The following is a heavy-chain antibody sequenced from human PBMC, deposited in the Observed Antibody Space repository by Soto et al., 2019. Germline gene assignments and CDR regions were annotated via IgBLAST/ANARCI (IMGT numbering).Heavy chain of an antibody. Sequence: QVHLVQSGAEVKKPGSSVKVSCKASGGTFSTYTLIWVRQAPGQGLEWMGRIIPFLSITNSAQKFQDRVTLTADKSTSTAYVELSSLRSHDTAIHYCTFRNWSAETFDISGQGTMVTVSS. CDR1: GGTFSTYT. V-gene: IGHV1-69*02. CDR2: IIPFLSIT. D-gene: IGHD1-1*01. CDR3: TFRNWSAETFDI. J-gene: IGHJ3*02.